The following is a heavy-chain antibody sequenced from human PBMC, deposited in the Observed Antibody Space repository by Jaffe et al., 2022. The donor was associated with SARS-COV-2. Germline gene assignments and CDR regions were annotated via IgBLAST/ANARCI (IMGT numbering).Heavy chain of an antibody. CDR2: ISGSGGST. CDR3: ANSPKVGPSVSVDY. V-gene: IGHV3-23*01. D-gene: IGHD1-26*01. CDR1: GFTFNVYV. J-gene: IGHJ4*02. Sequence: EVQLSESGGALVQPGGSLRLSCEASGFTFNVYVMTWVRQAPGKGLEWVSSISGSGGSTYYADSVKGRFTISRDNSKNTLYLQMNSLRAEDTAVYFCANSPKVGPSVSVDYWGQGTLVTVSS.